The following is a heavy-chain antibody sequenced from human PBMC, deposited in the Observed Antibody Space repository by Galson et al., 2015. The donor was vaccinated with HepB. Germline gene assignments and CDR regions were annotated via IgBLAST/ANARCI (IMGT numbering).Heavy chain of an antibody. CDR2: IYYSGST. J-gene: IGHJ3*02. D-gene: IGHD3-22*01. V-gene: IGHV4-61*05. Sequence: ETLSLTCTVSGGSISSSSYYWGWIRQPPGKGLEWIGYIYYSGSTNYNPSLKRRVSISVDASKNQFSLKLSAVTAADTAVYYCARGGGYTGAFDIWGQGAMVTVSS. CDR3: ARGGGYTGAFDI. CDR1: GGSISSSSYY.